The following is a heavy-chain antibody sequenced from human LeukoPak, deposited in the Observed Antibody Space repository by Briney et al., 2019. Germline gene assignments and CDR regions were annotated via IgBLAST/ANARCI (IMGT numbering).Heavy chain of an antibody. CDR3: ATLATPTYYYDSSGLHN. D-gene: IGHD3-22*01. CDR1: GGSISSSSYY. J-gene: IGHJ4*02. Sequence: SETLSLTCTVSGGSISSSSYYWGWIRQPPGKGLEWIGEIYHSGSTNYNPSLKSRVTISVDKSKNQFSLKLSSVTAADTAVYYCATLATPTYYYDSSGLHNWGQGTLVTVSS. CDR2: IYHSGST. V-gene: IGHV4-39*07.